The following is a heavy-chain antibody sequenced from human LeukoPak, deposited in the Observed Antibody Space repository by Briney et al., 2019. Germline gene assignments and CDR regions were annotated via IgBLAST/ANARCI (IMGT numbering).Heavy chain of an antibody. D-gene: IGHD2-8*01. CDR1: GFTFSNYD. V-gene: IGHV3-33*01. CDR3: ARDPGGVVYFDH. Sequence: PGGSLRLSCAVSGFTFSNYDMHWVRQAPGKGLEWVAVIWYDGSNKYYADSVKGRFTISRDNSKNTLYLQMNTLRAEDTAVYYCARDPGGVVYFDHWGQGTLVTVSS. J-gene: IGHJ4*02. CDR2: IWYDGSNK.